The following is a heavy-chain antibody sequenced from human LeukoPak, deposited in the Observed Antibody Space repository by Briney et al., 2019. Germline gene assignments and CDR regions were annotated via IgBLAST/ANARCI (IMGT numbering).Heavy chain of an antibody. CDR2: INTDGSST. V-gene: IGHV3-74*01. D-gene: IGHD4-17*01. Sequence: GGSLRLSCAASGFTFSSYWMHWVRQAPGKGLVWVSRINTDGSSTSYADSVKGRFTISRDNSKNRVYLQMNSLRAEDTAVYYCAKDQGNDYGDQLHFWGQGTLVTVSS. CDR1: GFTFSSYW. J-gene: IGHJ4*02. CDR3: AKDQGNDYGDQLHF.